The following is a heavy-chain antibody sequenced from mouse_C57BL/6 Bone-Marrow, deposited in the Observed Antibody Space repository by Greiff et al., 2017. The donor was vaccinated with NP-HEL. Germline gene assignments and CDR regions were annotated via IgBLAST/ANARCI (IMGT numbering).Heavy chain of an antibody. Sequence: QVQLQQPGAELVKPGASVKLSCKASGYTFTSYWMDWVKQRPGRGLEWIGRIDPNSGGTKYNEKFKSKATLTVDTPSSTAYMQLSSLTSEDSAVDSCARGGGRYEGGWYFEVWGTGTTVTVSS. D-gene: IGHD2-14*01. CDR3: ARGGGRYEGGWYFEV. V-gene: IGHV1-72*01. J-gene: IGHJ1*03. CDR1: GYTFTSYW. CDR2: IDPNSGGT.